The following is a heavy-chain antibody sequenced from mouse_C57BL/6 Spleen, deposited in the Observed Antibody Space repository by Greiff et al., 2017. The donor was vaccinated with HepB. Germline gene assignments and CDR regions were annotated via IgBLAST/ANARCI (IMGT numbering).Heavy chain of an antibody. V-gene: IGHV1-39*01. Sequence: EVKLQQSGPELVKPGASVKISCKASGYSFTDYNMNWVKQSNGKSLEWIGVINPNYGTTSYNQKFKGKATLTVDQSSSTAYMQLNSLTSEDSAVYYCARGGDSNSRAWFAYWGQGTLVTVSA. D-gene: IGHD2-5*01. CDR3: ARGGDSNSRAWFAY. CDR2: INPNYGTT. CDR1: GYSFTDYN. J-gene: IGHJ3*01.